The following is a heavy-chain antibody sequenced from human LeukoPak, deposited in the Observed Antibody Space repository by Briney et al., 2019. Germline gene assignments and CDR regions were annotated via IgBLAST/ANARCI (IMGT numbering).Heavy chain of an antibody. CDR3: ARQAKQQLRRGWFDP. Sequence: PSETLSLTCTVSGGSISSSSYYWGWIRQPPGKGLEWIGSIYYSGSTYYNPSLKSRVTISVDTSKNQFSLKLSSVTAADTAVYYCARQAKQQLRRGWFDPWGQGTLVTVSS. J-gene: IGHJ5*02. V-gene: IGHV4-39*01. CDR2: IYYSGST. CDR1: GGSISSSSYY. D-gene: IGHD6-13*01.